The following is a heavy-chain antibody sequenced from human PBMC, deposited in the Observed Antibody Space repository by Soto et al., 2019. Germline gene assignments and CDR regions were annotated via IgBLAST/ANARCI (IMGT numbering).Heavy chain of an antibody. Sequence: GGSLRLSCAASGITLGSNSMNWVRQVPGKGLEWVSYISSGSETIYYADSVKGRFTISRDNAKNSLYLQINSLRAEDTAVYYCARGNYYYDLDVWGKGTTVTVSS. V-gene: IGHV3-48*01. CDR2: ISSGSETI. J-gene: IGHJ6*03. CDR1: GITLGSNS. CDR3: ARGNYYYDLDV.